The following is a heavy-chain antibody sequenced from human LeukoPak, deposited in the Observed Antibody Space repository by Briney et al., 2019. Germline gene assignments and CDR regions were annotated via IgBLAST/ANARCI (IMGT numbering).Heavy chain of an antibody. J-gene: IGHJ4*02. Sequence: AGGSLSLSCAASGFTFSSYAMHWVRQAPGKGLEWVAVTSSDGNIKYYADSVKGRFTISRDNSKNTLCLQMNSLRGEDTGVYYCATDPIPANARHSDYWGQGTLVTVSS. V-gene: IGHV3-30-3*01. CDR3: ATDPIPANARHSDY. D-gene: IGHD1-14*01. CDR1: GFTFSSYA. CDR2: TSSDGNIK.